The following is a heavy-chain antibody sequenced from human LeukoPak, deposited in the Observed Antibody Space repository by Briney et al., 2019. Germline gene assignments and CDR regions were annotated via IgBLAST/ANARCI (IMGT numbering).Heavy chain of an antibody. CDR3: ARESTSRWYFDY. J-gene: IGHJ4*02. Sequence: QPGGSLRLSCAASGFTFSSYEMNWVRQAPGKGLEWVSYISSSGSTIYYADSVKGRFTISRDNAKNSLYLQMNSLRAEDTAVYYCARESTSRWYFDYWGQGTLVTVSS. V-gene: IGHV3-48*03. CDR1: GFTFSSYE. D-gene: IGHD6-13*01. CDR2: ISSSGSTI.